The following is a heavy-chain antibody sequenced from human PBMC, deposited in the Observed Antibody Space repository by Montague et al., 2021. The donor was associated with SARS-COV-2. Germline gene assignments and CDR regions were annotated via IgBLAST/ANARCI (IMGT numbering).Heavy chain of an antibody. V-gene: IGHV4-39*01. D-gene: IGHD3-10*01. J-gene: IGHJ4*02. CDR1: GGSISSGSYY. CDR3: ARREDYYGSGSYPN. CDR2: IYYSGST. Sequence: SETLSLTCTVSGGSISSGSYYWGWIRQPPGKGLEWIGSIYYSGSTYYNPSLKSRVTISVDTSKNQFSLKLSSVTAADTAVYYCARREDYYGSGSYPNWGQGTLVPVSS.